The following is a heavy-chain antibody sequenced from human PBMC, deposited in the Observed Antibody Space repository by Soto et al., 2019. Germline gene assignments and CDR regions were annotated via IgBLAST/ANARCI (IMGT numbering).Heavy chain of an antibody. J-gene: IGHJ6*02. D-gene: IGHD3-3*01. V-gene: IGHV5-10-1*01. CDR1: GYRFTSYW. CDR2: IDPSDSYN. Sequence: EVQLVQSGAEVKKPGESLRISCKGSGYRFTSYWISWVRQMPGEGLEWMGRIDPSDSYNNYSPCFQGHVTISADKSISTAYLQSSRLNASDTAIYYCASTSVSKGFSLYGMDVWGQGTTVTVS. CDR3: ASTSVSKGFSLYGMDV.